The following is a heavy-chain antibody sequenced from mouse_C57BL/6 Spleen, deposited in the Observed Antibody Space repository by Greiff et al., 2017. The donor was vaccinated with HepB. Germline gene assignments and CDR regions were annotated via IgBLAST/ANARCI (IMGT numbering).Heavy chain of an antibody. CDR2: ISDGGSYT. J-gene: IGHJ3*01. CDR1: GFTFSSYA. V-gene: IGHV5-4*03. Sequence: EVKLVESGGGLVKPGGSLKLSCAASGFTFSSYAMSWVRQTPEKRLEWVATISDGGSYTYYPDNVKGRFTISRDNAKNNLYLQMSHLKSEDTAMYYSASRAWFAYWGQGTLVTVSA. CDR3: ASRAWFAY.